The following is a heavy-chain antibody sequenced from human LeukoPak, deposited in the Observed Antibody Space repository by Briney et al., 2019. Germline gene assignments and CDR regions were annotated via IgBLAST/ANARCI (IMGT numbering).Heavy chain of an antibody. Sequence: GGSLRLSCAASGFTFSSYSMNWVRQAPGKGLEWVANIKTDGSEKSYVDSVKGRFTISRDNAENSLYLQMNSLRAEDTAVYYCARLPRTTAAYWGQGTLVTVSS. J-gene: IGHJ4*02. CDR2: IKTDGSEK. CDR1: GFTFSSYS. V-gene: IGHV3-7*04. D-gene: IGHD4-17*01. CDR3: ARLPRTTAAY.